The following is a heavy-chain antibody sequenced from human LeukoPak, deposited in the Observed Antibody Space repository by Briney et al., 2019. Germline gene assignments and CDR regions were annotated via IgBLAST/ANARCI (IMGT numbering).Heavy chain of an antibody. Sequence: PGGSLRLSCAASGFTFSAYSMNWVRQAPGKRLEWVSSITSGDFVYFADSLKGRFTISRDNGKGSLFLQMSSLRAEDTAVYYCARGGFNMVRGVIIPSNSYFYYMDIWGKGTTVTVSS. D-gene: IGHD3-10*01. V-gene: IGHV3-69-1*01. CDR1: GFTFSAYS. CDR2: ITSGDFV. J-gene: IGHJ6*03. CDR3: ARGGFNMVRGVIIPSNSYFYYMDI.